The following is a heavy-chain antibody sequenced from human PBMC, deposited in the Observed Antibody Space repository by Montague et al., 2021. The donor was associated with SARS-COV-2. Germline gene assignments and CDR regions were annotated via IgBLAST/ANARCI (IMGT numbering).Heavy chain of an antibody. V-gene: IGHV4-59*01. CDR3: ARDRRWNDFSALDI. CDR1: GGSIRSYY. CDR2: RNIKVNS. J-gene: IGHJ3*02. Sequence: SETLSLTCNVSGGSIRSYYWSWIRQPPGEALEWLASRNIKVNSYHNPSLKIRGFISIDPAKNQFNLELRSVTPADTAVDYCARDRRWNDFSALDIWGQGTVVTVSS. D-gene: IGHD1-1*01.